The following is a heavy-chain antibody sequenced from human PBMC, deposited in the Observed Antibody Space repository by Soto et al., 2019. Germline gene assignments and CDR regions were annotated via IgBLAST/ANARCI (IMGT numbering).Heavy chain of an antibody. J-gene: IGHJ6*03. CDR3: ARRKYGFLEWSASPDYYYYYMDV. CDR1: GGSISSGGYY. V-gene: IGHV4-31*03. Sequence: PSETLSLTCTVSGGSISSGGYYWSWIRQHPGKGLEWIGYIYYSGSTYYNPSLKSRVTISVDTSKNQFSLKLSSVTAADTAVYYCARRKYGFLEWSASPDYYYYYMDVWGKGTTVTVSS. CDR2: IYYSGST. D-gene: IGHD3-3*01.